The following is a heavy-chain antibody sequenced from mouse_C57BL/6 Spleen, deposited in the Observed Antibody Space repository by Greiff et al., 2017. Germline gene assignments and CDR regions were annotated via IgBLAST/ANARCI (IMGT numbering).Heavy chain of an antibody. CDR3: ARSRQLRLLRDY. V-gene: IGHV5-4*03. D-gene: IGHD3-2*02. Sequence: EVKLMESGGGLVNPGGSLKLSCAASGFTFSSYAMSWVRQTPEKRLEWVATISDGGSYTYYPDNVKGRFTISRDNAKNNLYLQMSHLKSEDTAMYYCARSRQLRLLRDYWGQGTTLTVSS. J-gene: IGHJ2*01. CDR2: ISDGGSYT. CDR1: GFTFSSYA.